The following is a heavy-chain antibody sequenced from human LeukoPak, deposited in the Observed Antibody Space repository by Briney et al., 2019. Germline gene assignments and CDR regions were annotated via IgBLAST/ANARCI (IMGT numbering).Heavy chain of an antibody. CDR2: IKEDGTEI. Sequence: GGSLRLSCVVSGFSLSDYWMSWVRQAPEKGLEWVANIKEDGTEIYYLDSVKGRFTISRDNAKNSVYLQMNSLRAEDTAVYYCAREGYGLPFDYWGQGTLVTVSS. D-gene: IGHD5-12*01. J-gene: IGHJ4*02. V-gene: IGHV3-7*01. CDR3: AREGYGLPFDY. CDR1: GFSLSDYW.